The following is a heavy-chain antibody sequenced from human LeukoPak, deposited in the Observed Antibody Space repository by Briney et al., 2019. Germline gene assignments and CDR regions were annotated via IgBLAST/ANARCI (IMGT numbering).Heavy chain of an antibody. Sequence: GRSLRLSCAASGFTFSSYAMHWVRQAPGKGLEWVAVISYDGSNKYYADSVKGRFTISRDNSKNTLYLQMNSLRAEDTAVYYCASLAATDAFDIWGQGIMVTVSS. CDR2: ISYDGSNK. CDR3: ASLAATDAFDI. D-gene: IGHD6-19*01. V-gene: IGHV3-30-3*01. J-gene: IGHJ3*02. CDR1: GFTFSSYA.